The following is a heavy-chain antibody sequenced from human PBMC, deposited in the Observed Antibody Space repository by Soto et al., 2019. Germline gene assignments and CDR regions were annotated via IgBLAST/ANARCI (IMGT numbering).Heavy chain of an antibody. V-gene: IGHV5-51*01. D-gene: IGHD6-13*01. CDR1: DYCFTSYL. Sequence: HGESLKISCKGSDYCFTSYLICWVRQLRGKGVEWMWISYPGDSATRYSPSFQGQDTISAGKSISTAYLQWSSLKASDTAMYYCARLGYSSSWYFAAPHYYYYYGMDVWGQGTTVTVSS. CDR2: SYPGDSAT. J-gene: IGHJ6*02. CDR3: ARLGYSSSWYFAAPHYYYYYGMDV.